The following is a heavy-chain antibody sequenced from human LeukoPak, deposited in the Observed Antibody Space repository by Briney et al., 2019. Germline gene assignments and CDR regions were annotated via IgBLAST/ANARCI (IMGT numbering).Heavy chain of an antibody. CDR2: ISAYNGNT. Sequence: ASVKVSCKASGYTFTSYSISWVRQAPGQGLEWMGWISAYNGNTNYAQKLQGRVTMTTDTSTSTAYMELRSLRSDDTAVYYCARGGNIAAPGMELKDYWGQGTLVTVSS. CDR1: GYTFTSYS. V-gene: IGHV1-18*04. J-gene: IGHJ4*02. D-gene: IGHD6-13*01. CDR3: ARGGNIAAPGMELKDY.